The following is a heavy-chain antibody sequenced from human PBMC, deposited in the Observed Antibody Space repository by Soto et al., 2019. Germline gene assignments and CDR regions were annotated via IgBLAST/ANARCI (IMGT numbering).Heavy chain of an antibody. Sequence: SETLSLTCSVSGGSISSYYWSWIRQPPGKGLEWIGYIFCSGSTNQNPSLKSRVTISVDTSKNQFSLKLSSVTAADTAVYYCARTALGWFDPWGQGTLVTVSS. J-gene: IGHJ5*02. V-gene: IGHV4-59*01. CDR3: ARTALGWFDP. D-gene: IGHD2-21*02. CDR1: GGSISSYY. CDR2: IFCSGST.